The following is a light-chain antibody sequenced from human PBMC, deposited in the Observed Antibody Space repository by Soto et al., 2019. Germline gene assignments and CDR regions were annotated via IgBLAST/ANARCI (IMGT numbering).Light chain of an antibody. J-gene: IGKJ1*01. CDR1: QDISNY. CDR2: DAS. Sequence: DIQMTQSPSSLSASVGDRVTITCQASQDISNYLNWYQQKPGKAPKLLIYDASNLETGVPSRFSGSGSGTDFTFTILSLQPEDIATYYCQQYDNLPRTFGQGTKVEIK. V-gene: IGKV1-33*01. CDR3: QQYDNLPRT.